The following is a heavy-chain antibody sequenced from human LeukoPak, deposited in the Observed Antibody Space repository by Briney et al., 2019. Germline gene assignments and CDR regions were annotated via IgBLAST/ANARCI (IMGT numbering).Heavy chain of an antibody. CDR3: ARGRTYYDFWSGYYTPPYYFDY. CDR2: IYYSGST. CDR1: GGSISSYY. D-gene: IGHD3-3*01. J-gene: IGHJ4*02. Sequence: SETLSLTCTVSGGSISSYYWSWIRQPPGKGLEWIGYIYYSGSTNYNPSLKSRVTISVDTTKNQFSLKLSSVTAADTAVYYCARGRTYYDFWSGYYTPPYYFDYWGRGTLVTVSS. V-gene: IGHV4-59*01.